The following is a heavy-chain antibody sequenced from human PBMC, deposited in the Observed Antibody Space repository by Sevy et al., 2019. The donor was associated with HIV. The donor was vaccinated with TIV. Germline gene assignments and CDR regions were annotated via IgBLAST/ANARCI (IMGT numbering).Heavy chain of an antibody. CDR3: ARDVPPSATTVAHFDY. CDR2: ITNGGSTI. Sequence: GGSLRLSCTASGFTFSNYEMNWVRQAPGKGLEWVSYITNGGSTIYYSDSVRGRFTVSRDNAQKSLYLQMNSLRAEDTAVYYCARDVPPSATTVAHFDYWGRGTLVTVSS. V-gene: IGHV3-48*03. J-gene: IGHJ4*02. CDR1: GFTFSNYE. D-gene: IGHD4-17*01.